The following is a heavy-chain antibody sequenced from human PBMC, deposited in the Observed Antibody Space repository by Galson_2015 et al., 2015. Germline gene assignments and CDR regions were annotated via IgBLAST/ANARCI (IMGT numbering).Heavy chain of an antibody. CDR3: ARHRITMVRGVITYSYYFDY. V-gene: IGHV5-51*01. D-gene: IGHD3-10*01. CDR2: IYPGDSDT. J-gene: IGHJ4*02. CDR1: GYSFTSYW. Sequence: QSGAEVKKPGESLKISCKGSGYSFTSYWIGWVRQMPGKGLEWMGIIYPGDSDTRYSPSFQGQVTISADKSISTAYLQWSSLKASDTAMYYCARHRITMVRGVITYSYYFDYWGQGTLVTVSS.